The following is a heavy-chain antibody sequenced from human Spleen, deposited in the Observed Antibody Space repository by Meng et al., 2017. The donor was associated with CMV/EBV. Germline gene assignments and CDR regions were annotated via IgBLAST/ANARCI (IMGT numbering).Heavy chain of an antibody. CDR3: SRVAVPNISQPEYFQH. D-gene: IGHD2/OR15-2a*01. Sequence: GESLKISCAASGFTFSNYWMSWVRQAAGKGLEWVASIKEDGTGKYYVASVKSRLTISRDNTKRSLYLQMNSLRADDTAVYNCSRVAVPNISQPEYFQHWGQGTLVTVSS. V-gene: IGHV3-7*01. J-gene: IGHJ1*01. CDR2: IKEDGTGK. CDR1: GFTFSNYW.